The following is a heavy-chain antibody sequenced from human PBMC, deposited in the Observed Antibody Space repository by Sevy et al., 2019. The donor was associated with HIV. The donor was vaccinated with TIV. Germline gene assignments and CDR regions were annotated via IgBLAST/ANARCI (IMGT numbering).Heavy chain of an antibody. CDR3: ARDCSSTTCLWGLDF. CDR2: IKKDGTEK. Sequence: GGSLRLSCAASGFTFSNYWMSWVRQAPGKGLEWVATIKKDGTEKYYVDSVRGRFTMSRGNAKNSLYLQMNSLRVEDTALYYCARDCSSTTCLWGLDFWGQGTTVTVSS. V-gene: IGHV3-7*03. CDR1: GFTFSNYW. D-gene: IGHD2-2*01. J-gene: IGHJ6*02.